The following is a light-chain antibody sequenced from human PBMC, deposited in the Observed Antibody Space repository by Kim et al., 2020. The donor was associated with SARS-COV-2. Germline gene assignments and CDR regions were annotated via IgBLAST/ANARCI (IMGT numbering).Light chain of an antibody. J-gene: IGLJ2*01. CDR1: SSDVGGYNY. Sequence: ITISSTGTSSDVGGYNYVSWYQQHPGKAPKLMIYDVSNRPSGVSNRFSGSKSGNTASLTISGLQAEDEADYYCSSYTSSSTLVVFGGGTQLTVL. CDR3: SSYTSSSTLVV. V-gene: IGLV2-14*03. CDR2: DVS.